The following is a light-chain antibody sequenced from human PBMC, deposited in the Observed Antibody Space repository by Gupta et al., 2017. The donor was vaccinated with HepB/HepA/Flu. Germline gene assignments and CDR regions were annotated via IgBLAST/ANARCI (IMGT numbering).Light chain of an antibody. CDR1: QSISSY. Sequence: DIQMTQSPSSLSASVGDRVTITCRASQSISSYLNWYQQKPGKAPKLLIYAASSLQSGVPSRFSGSGSGTDFTLTISSLQPEDFATYSCQQSYSTLALTFGGGTKVEIK. V-gene: IGKV1-39*01. CDR2: AAS. CDR3: QQSYSTLALT. J-gene: IGKJ4*01.